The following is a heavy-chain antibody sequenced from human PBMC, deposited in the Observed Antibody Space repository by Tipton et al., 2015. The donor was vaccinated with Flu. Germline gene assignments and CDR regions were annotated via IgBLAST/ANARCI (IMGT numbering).Heavy chain of an antibody. J-gene: IGHJ4*02. CDR2: IFTIGGT. V-gene: IGHV4-4*07. D-gene: IGHD3-3*01. Sequence: LRLSCTVSGGSISRYYWSWIRQPAGKGLEWIGRIFTIGGTNYNPSLQSRVTMSVDTSKNQFSLKLSSVTAADTAVYYCAGDTIFGVAHWGQGTLVTVSS. CDR3: AGDTIFGVAH. CDR1: GGSISRYY.